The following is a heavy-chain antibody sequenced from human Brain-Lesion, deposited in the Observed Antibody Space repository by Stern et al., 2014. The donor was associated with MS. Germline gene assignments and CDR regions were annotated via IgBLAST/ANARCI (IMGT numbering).Heavy chain of an antibody. J-gene: IGHJ4*02. CDR1: GGSISSSNW. Sequence: VQLVESGPGLVKPSGTLSLTCAVSGGSISSSNWWSWVRQSPGKGLEWIGESDHSGSTIYNPSLKSRVTVSVEKSKNRFYLNLRSVPAADTAVYFCARFPASRPHVFDSWGQGTLVTVSS. CDR3: ARFPASRPHVFDS. CDR2: SDHSGST. D-gene: IGHD6-13*01. V-gene: IGHV4-4*02.